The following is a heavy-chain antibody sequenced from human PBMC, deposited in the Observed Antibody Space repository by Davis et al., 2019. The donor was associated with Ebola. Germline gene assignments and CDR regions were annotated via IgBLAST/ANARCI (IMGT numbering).Heavy chain of an antibody. D-gene: IGHD2-2*01. Sequence: ASLTVSCKASGYTFTSYDINWVRQATGQGLEWMGWMNPNSGNTGYAQKFQGRVTITRNTSISTAYMELSSLRSEDTAVYYCARGKKVVVPAVIDYYYYYYMDVWGKGTTVTVS. J-gene: IGHJ6*03. V-gene: IGHV1-8*03. CDR1: GYTFTSYD. CDR2: MNPNSGNT. CDR3: ARGKKVVVPAVIDYYYYYYMDV.